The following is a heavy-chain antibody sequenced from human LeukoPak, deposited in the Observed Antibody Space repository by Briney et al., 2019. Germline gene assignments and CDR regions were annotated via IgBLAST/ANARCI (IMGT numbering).Heavy chain of an antibody. CDR1: GGSISSYY. CDR2: IYYSWST. Sequence: SETLSLTCTVSGGSISSYYWNWIRQPPAKGLEWMGYIYYSWSTNYNPSLKSRGTISVDTSKNQFSLKLSSVTAADTAVYYCAREYSSGWIYGMDVWGQGTTVTVSS. D-gene: IGHD6-19*01. V-gene: IGHV4-59*01. CDR3: AREYSSGWIYGMDV. J-gene: IGHJ6*02.